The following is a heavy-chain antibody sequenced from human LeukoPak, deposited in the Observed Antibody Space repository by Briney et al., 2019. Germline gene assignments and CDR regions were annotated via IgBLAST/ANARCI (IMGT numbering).Heavy chain of an antibody. CDR3: AYGGDAYKTGY. Sequence: PSETLSLTCSVSGASITDYYWSWIRQPPGKGLEWIGYIYYSGSPNYSPSPKSRVTLSLDTSQNQFSLKLTSVTAADTAVYYCAYGGDAYKTGYWGQGTLVTVSS. CDR2: IYYSGSP. V-gene: IGHV4-59*01. CDR1: GASITDYY. D-gene: IGHD5-24*01. J-gene: IGHJ4*02.